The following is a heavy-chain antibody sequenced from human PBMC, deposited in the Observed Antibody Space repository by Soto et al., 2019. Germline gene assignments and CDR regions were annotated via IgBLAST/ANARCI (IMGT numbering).Heavy chain of an antibody. J-gene: IGHJ6*02. CDR3: AHSVGGYATYYYYYGMDV. CDR1: GLSLSTSGVG. V-gene: IGHV2-5*02. CDR2: IYWDDDK. D-gene: IGHD5-12*01. Sequence: SGPTLVNPTQTLTLTCTFSGLSLSTSGVGVGWIRQPPGKALEWLALIYWDDDKRHSPSLKSRLTITKDTSKNQVVLTMTNMDPVDTATYYCAHSVGGYATYYYYYGMDVWGQGTTVTVSS.